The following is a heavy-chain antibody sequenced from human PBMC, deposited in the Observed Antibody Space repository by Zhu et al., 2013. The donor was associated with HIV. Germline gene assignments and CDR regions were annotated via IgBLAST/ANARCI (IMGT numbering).Heavy chain of an antibody. CDR3: ARGDDYYSSGSYHNPGSFDY. CDR1: GGSISTYY. Sequence: QVQLQESGPGLVKPSETLSLTCTVSGGSISTYYWGWIRQPPGKGLEWIGYILYSGSTNYNPSLKSRVAISVDTSKNQFSLKLSSVTAADTAVYYCARGDDYYSSGSYHNPGSFDYWGQGTLVTVSS. J-gene: IGHJ4*02. D-gene: IGHD3-10*01. CDR2: ILYSGST. V-gene: IGHV4-59*01.